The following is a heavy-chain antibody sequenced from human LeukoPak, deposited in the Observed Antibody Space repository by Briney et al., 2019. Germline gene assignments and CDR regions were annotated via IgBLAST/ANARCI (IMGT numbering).Heavy chain of an antibody. V-gene: IGHV3-49*04. J-gene: IGHJ4*02. Sequence: GGSLRLPCTASGFTFGDYAMSWVRQAPGKGLEWVGFIRSKAYGGTTEYAASVKGRFTISRDDSKSIAYLQMNSLKTEDTAVYYCTRDREIGVGDDWGQGTLVTVSS. CDR3: TRDREIGVGDD. CDR2: IRSKAYGGTT. D-gene: IGHD3-22*01. CDR1: GFTFGDYA.